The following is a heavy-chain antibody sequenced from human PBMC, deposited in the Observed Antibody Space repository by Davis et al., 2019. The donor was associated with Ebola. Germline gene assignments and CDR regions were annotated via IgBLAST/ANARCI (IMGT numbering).Heavy chain of an antibody. CDR2: ISWNSGSI. CDR3: AKDRNYGDYLAGAFDI. V-gene: IGHV3-9*01. Sequence: SLKISCAASGFTFDDYAMHWVRQAPGKGLEWVSGISWNSGSIGYADSVKGRFTISRDNAKNSLYLQMNSLRAEDTALYYCAKDRNYGDYLAGAFDIWGQGTMVTVSS. J-gene: IGHJ3*02. D-gene: IGHD4-17*01. CDR1: GFTFDDYA.